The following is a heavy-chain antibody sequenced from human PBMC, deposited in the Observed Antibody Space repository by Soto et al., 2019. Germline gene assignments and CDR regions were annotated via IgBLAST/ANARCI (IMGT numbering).Heavy chain of an antibody. J-gene: IGHJ4*02. CDR3: ARGGWYHSQTLDS. D-gene: IGHD2-2*01. CDR2: INGDGSDT. Sequence: PGGSLRLSCAASGFTFSNYWLLWVRQAPGKGLVWVSSINGDGSDTTYAGSVKGRFTISRDSAKNTLYLQMNSLRAEDMAVYYFARGGWYHSQTLDSWGQGTLVTVYS. CDR1: GFTFSNYW. V-gene: IGHV3-74*01.